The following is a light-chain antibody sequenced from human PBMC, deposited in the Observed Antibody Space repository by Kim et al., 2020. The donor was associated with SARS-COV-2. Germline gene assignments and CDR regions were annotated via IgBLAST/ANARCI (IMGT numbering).Light chain of an antibody. Sequence: AAVGDRVTITCRASQSISSWLVWYQQKPGKAPKLLIYDASSLESGVPSRFSGSGSGTEFTLTISSLQPDDFATYYCQQYNSYSPTFGQGTKVDIK. J-gene: IGKJ1*01. CDR1: QSISSW. V-gene: IGKV1-5*01. CDR3: QQYNSYSPT. CDR2: DAS.